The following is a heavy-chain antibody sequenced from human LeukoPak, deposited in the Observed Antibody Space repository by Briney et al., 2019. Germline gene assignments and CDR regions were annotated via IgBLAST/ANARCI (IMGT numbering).Heavy chain of an antibody. CDR2: IYHSGST. CDR1: GYSISSGYY. J-gene: IGHJ4*02. D-gene: IGHD4-23*01. CDR3: AREMVTGGFDY. V-gene: IGHV4-38-2*02. Sequence: PSGTLSLTCTVSGYSISSGYYWGWIRQPPGKGLEWIGSIYHSGSTYYNPSLKSRVTISVDTSKNQFSLQLNSVTPEDTAVYYCAREMVTGGFDYWGQGTLVTVSS.